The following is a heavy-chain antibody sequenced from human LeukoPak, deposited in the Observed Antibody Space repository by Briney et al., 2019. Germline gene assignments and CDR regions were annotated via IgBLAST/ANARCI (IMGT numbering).Heavy chain of an antibody. CDR3: AELGITMIGGV. J-gene: IGHJ6*04. Sequence: GGSLRLSCAASGFTFSNFAMHWVRQAPGKGLEWVAIISYDGSNKYYADSVKGRFTISRDNSKNTLYLQMNSLRAEDTAVYYCAELGITMIGGVWGKGTTVTISS. CDR1: GFTFSNFA. CDR2: ISYDGSNK. D-gene: IGHD3-10*02. V-gene: IGHV3-30*04.